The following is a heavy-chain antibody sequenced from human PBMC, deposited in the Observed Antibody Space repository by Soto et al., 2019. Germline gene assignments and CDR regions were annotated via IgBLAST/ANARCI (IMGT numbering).Heavy chain of an antibody. J-gene: IGHJ4*02. Sequence: WTWIRQHPVKGLEWMGHIYYSGSTSYNPSLKSRVTISIDTSKNQFSLKLTSVTAADTAVYYCARDGDYFGSASPPLLSKWGQGTLVTVSS. D-gene: IGHD3-10*01. CDR2: IYYSGST. V-gene: IGHV4-31*02. CDR3: ARDGDYFGSASPPLLSK.